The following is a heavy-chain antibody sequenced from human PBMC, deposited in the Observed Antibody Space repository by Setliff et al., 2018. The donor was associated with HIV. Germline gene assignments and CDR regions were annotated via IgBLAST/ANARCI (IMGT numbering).Heavy chain of an antibody. CDR2: INHSGST. CDR1: GGSFSGYY. V-gene: IGHV4-34*01. Sequence: PSETLSLTCAVYGGSFSGYYWSWIRQPPGKGLEWIGEINHSGSTNYNPSLKSRVTISVDTSKNQFSLKLSSVTAADTAVYYCARERITMVRGVNWFDPWGQGTLVTV. D-gene: IGHD3-10*01. J-gene: IGHJ5*02. CDR3: ARERITMVRGVNWFDP.